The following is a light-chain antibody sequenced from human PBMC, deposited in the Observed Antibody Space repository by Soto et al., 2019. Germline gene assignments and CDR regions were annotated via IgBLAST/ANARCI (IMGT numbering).Light chain of an antibody. Sequence: DIQMTQSPSSLSASVGDRVTITCRASESIARHLNWYQQKPGKAPKLLIYAASSLQNGVPSRFRGGGSGTDFTLTINNLQPEDFATYYCQQTYSTLSITFGQGTRLEIK. J-gene: IGKJ5*01. CDR2: AAS. CDR1: ESIARH. V-gene: IGKV1-39*01. CDR3: QQTYSTLSIT.